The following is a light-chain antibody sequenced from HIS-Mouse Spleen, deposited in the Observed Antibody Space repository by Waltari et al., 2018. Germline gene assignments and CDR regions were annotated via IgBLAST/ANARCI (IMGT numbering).Light chain of an antibody. CDR2: EGS. J-gene: IGLJ3*02. Sequence: QSALTQPASVSGSPGQPIPISCTGTSSDAGSYHLVSWYQQHPGKAPKLMIYEGSKRPSGVSNRFSGSKSGNTASLTISGLQAEDEADYYCCSYAGSRVFGGGTKLTVL. CDR1: SSDAGSYHL. CDR3: CSYAGSRV. V-gene: IGLV2-23*01.